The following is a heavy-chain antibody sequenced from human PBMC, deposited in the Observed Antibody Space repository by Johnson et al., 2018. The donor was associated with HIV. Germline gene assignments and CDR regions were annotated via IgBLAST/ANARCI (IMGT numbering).Heavy chain of an antibody. CDR3: VKDRWSPGVLAALDV. J-gene: IGHJ3*01. CDR1: GFTFSKFG. D-gene: IGHD1-26*01. V-gene: IGHV3-33*06. Sequence: QVQLVESGGGVVQPGTSLRLSCAASGFTFSKFGMHWVRQAPGKGLEWVAVIWYDGKNKHVADSLKGRFTISRDNSKNTLNLEMDGLKDEDTGLYYCVKDRWSPGVLAALDVWGQGTMVIVSS. CDR2: IWYDGKNK.